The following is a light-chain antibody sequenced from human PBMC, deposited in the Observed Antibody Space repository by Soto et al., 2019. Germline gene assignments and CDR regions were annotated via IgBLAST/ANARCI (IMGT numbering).Light chain of an antibody. V-gene: IGKV3-11*01. CDR3: QQRNNWPLT. Sequence: TLSLSPGERATLSCRASQSVSSYLAWYQQKPGQAPRLLIYDASNRATGIPARFSGSGSGTDFTLTISSLEPEDFAVCYCQQRNNWPLTFGGGTKVDIK. J-gene: IGKJ4*01. CDR1: QSVSSY. CDR2: DAS.